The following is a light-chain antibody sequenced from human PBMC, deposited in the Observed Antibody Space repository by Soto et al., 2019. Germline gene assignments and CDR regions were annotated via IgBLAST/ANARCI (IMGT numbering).Light chain of an antibody. V-gene: IGLV2-14*01. CDR2: DVS. CDR3: SSYTSSSTRV. Sequence: QSALTQPASVSGPPGQSITISCTGTSSDVGGYNYVSWYQQHPGKAPKLMIYDVSNRPSGVSNRFSGSKSGNTASLTISGLQADDEADYYCSSYTSSSTRVFGTGSKVTDL. CDR1: SSDVGGYNY. J-gene: IGLJ1*01.